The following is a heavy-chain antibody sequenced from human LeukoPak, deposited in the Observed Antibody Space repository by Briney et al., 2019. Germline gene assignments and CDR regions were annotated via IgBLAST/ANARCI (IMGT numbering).Heavy chain of an antibody. D-gene: IGHD1-26*01. Sequence: ASVKVSCRASGYIFPSYGISGVRQARGQGLEGMGWISAYNGNTNYAQKLQGRVTMTTDTSTSTAYMELRSLRSDDTAVYYCARDKGTTWEAFDIWGQGTMVTVSS. J-gene: IGHJ3*02. V-gene: IGHV1-18*01. CDR3: ARDKGTTWEAFDI. CDR1: GYIFPSYG. CDR2: ISAYNGNT.